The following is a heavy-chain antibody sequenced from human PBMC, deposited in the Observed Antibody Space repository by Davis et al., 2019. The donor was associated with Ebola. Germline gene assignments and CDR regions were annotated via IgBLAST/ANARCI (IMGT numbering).Heavy chain of an antibody. CDR1: GGSISSGGYY. D-gene: IGHD2-21*01. J-gene: IGHJ4*02. V-gene: IGHV4-61*08. CDR3: ARGIEVDY. Sequence: MPSETLSLTCTVSGGSISSGGYYWSWIRQHPGKGLEWIGYIYYSGSSNYNPSLKSRVTISLDTSKNQFSLKLSSVTAADTAVYYCARGIEVDYWGQGTLVTVSS. CDR2: IYYSGSS.